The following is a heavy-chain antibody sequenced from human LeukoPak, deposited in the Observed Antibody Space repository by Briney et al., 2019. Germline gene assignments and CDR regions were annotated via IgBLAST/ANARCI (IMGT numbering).Heavy chain of an antibody. Sequence: GGSLRLSCAASGFTFSSYVMSWVRQAPGKGLEWVSAISGSGGSTYYADSVKGRFTISRDNSKNTLYMQMNSLRAEDTAVYYCAKSRDSSGSDYWGQGTLVTVSS. CDR1: GFTFSSYV. V-gene: IGHV3-23*01. J-gene: IGHJ4*02. D-gene: IGHD3-22*01. CDR3: AKSRDSSGSDY. CDR2: ISGSGGST.